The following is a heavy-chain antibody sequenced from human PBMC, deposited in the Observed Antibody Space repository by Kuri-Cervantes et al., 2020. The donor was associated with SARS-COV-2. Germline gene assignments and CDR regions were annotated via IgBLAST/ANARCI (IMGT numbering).Heavy chain of an antibody. J-gene: IGHJ6*03. CDR1: GFTFSSYS. CDR3: ARPPYYYYMDV. CDR2: ISASGEII. V-gene: IGHV3-48*04. Sequence: GESLKISCAASGFTFSSYSMNWVRQTPGKGLEWVSYISASGEIIYYADSVKGRFTISRDIAKNSLYLHMNTLRAEDTAVYYCARPPYYYYMDVWGKGTTVTVSS.